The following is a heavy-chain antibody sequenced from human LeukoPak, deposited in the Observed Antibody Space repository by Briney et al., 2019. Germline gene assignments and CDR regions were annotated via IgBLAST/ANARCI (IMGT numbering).Heavy chain of an antibody. CDR2: IYYSGST. Sequence: SGTLSLTCTVSGGSISSSSYYWGWIRQPPGKGLEWIGSIYYSGSTYYNPSLKSRVTISVDTSKNQFSLKLSSVTAADTAVYYCARSPVVPAAMPRGNSGFDYWGQGTLVTVSS. CDR3: ARSPVVPAAMPRGNSGFDY. V-gene: IGHV4-39*07. CDR1: GGSISSSSYY. D-gene: IGHD2-2*01. J-gene: IGHJ4*02.